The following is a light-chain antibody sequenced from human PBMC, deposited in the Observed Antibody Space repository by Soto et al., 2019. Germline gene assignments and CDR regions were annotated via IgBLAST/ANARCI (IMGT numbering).Light chain of an antibody. CDR2: EVS. CDR3: SSFTPSNTWV. J-gene: IGLJ3*02. V-gene: IGLV2-14*01. Sequence: QSALTQPASVSGSPGQSITISCTGTSSDVGDYNFVSWYQQYPGKAPKLLIYEVSNRPSGVSNRFSGSKSGNTASLTISGLQAEDEADYYCSSFTPSNTWVFGGGTKLTVL. CDR1: SSDVGDYNF.